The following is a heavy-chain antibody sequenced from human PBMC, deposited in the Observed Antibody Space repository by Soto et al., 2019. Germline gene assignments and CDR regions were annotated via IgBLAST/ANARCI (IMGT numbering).Heavy chain of an antibody. D-gene: IGHD3-9*01. Sequence: GESLKISCKSSGYSFSSYWIAWVRLMPGKGLEWMGSIYPDDSDTKCSPSFQGQVTISADKSISAAYLQWSSLKASDTAIYYCARNSLTGYYNYYYSMDVWGQGTTVTVSS. V-gene: IGHV5-51*01. CDR1: GYSFSSYW. CDR3: ARNSLTGYYNYYYSMDV. CDR2: IYPDDSDT. J-gene: IGHJ6*02.